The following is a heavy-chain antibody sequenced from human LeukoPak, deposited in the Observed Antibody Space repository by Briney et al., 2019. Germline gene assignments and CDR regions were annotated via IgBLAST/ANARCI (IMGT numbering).Heavy chain of an antibody. J-gene: IGHJ4*02. D-gene: IGHD3-3*01. CDR1: GFNFSNYW. V-gene: IGHV3-7*01. CDR3: VRWATSFDL. CDR2: IKQDGSEK. Sequence: GGSLRLSCAVSGFNFSNYWMSWVRQAPGKGLAWVANIKQDGSEKYYVDSVTGRFTISRDNAKNSLFLQMNSLRVDDTAVYYCVRWATSFDLWGQGTLVTVSS.